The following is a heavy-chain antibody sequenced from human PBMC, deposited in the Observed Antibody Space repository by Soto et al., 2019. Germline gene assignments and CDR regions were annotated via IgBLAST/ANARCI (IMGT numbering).Heavy chain of an antibody. D-gene: IGHD2-15*01. CDR1: GDSISTVDYF. CDR2: IYKSTTT. J-gene: IGHJ5*01. CDR3: ARGRYCLTGRCFPNWFDS. V-gene: IGHV4-30-4*01. Sequence: SETLSLTCSVSGDSISTVDYFWAWIRQPPGQALEYIGYIYKSTTTYYNPSFESRVAISLDTSKSQFSLTVTSVTAADTAVYFCARGRYCLTGRCFPNWFDSWGQGTLVTVSS.